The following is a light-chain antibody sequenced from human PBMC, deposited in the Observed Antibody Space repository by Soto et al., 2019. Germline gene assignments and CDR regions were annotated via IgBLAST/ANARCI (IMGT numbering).Light chain of an antibody. CDR3: AAWDDGLNGPV. CDR2: RNY. Sequence: QSVLTQPPSASGTPGQRVTISWSGSSSNVGSHTVDWYQQVPGTAPKLLIYRNYERPSGVHDRFSGSKSGTSASLAISGLQSEDEAEYYCAAWDDGLNGPVFGGGTKVTVL. J-gene: IGLJ2*01. V-gene: IGLV1-44*01. CDR1: SSNVGSHT.